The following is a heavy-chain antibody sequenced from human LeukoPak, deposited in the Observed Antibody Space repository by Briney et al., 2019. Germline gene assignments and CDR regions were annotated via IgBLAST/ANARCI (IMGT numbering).Heavy chain of an antibody. CDR1: GGTFSSYA. CDR3: ARDSPPSIAVALSGFDL. V-gene: IGHV1-69*13. CDR2: IIPIFGTA. D-gene: IGHD6-19*01. J-gene: IGHJ2*01. Sequence: GASVKVSCKASGGTFSSYAISWVRQAPGQELEWMGGIIPIFGTANYAQKFQGRVTITADESTSTVYMELSSLRSEDTAVYYCARDSPPSIAVALSGFDLWGRGTLVTVSS.